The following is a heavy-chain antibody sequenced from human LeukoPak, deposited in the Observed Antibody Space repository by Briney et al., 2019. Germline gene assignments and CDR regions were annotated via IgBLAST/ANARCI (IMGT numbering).Heavy chain of an antibody. V-gene: IGHV3-7*01. CDR1: GFTFSSYW. Sequence: PGGSLRLSSAASGFTFSSYWMSWVRQAPGKGLEWVANIKQDGSENLYVDSVKGRFTISRDNAKNSLFLQMNSLRAEDTAVYYCARACSMTTCNFDYWGQGTLVTVSS. D-gene: IGHD6-13*01. CDR2: IKQDGSEN. CDR3: ARACSMTTCNFDY. J-gene: IGHJ4*02.